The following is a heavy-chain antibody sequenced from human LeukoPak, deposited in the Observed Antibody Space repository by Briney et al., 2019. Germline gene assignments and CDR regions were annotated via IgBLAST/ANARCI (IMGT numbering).Heavy chain of an antibody. D-gene: IGHD3-22*01. CDR2: IKQDGSEK. CDR3: ARGRTYYYDSSGYYWNY. J-gene: IGHJ4*02. CDR1: GFTFSSYW. V-gene: IGHV3-7*05. Sequence: GGSLRLSCAASGFTFSSYWMSWVRQAPGKGLEWAANIKQDGSEKYYVDSVKGRFTISRDNAKNSLYLQMNSLRAEDTAVYYCARGRTYYYDSSGYYWNYWGQGTLVTVSS.